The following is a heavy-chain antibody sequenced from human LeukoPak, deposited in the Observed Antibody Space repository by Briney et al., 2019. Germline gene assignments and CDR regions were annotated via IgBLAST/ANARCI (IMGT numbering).Heavy chain of an antibody. D-gene: IGHD3-3*01. CDR2: MNPNSGNI. Sequence: ASVRVSCKASGYIFTSYDINWVRQASGQGLEWMGWMNPNSGNIGYAHKLQDRVTIYRHTSISPAYMEMSTLKSEVTAVYYCARGISHDSWSCYHEQNYYYMDVWGKGTTVTVSS. CDR1: GYIFTSYD. V-gene: IGHV1-8*03. J-gene: IGHJ6*03. CDR3: ARGISHDSWSCYHEQNYYYMDV.